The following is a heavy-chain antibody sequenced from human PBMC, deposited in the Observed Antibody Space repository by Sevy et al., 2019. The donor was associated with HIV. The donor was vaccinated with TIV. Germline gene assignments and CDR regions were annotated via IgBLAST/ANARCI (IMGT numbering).Heavy chain of an antibody. D-gene: IGHD3-3*01. Sequence: ASVKVSCKASGYTFSSYYMHWVRQAPGQGLEWMGIINPSGGSTSYAQKFQDRVTMTRDTSTSTVYMELSSLRSEDTAIYYCARDLTIFGVIPDYWGQGTLVTVSS. CDR3: ARDLTIFGVIPDY. CDR1: GYTFSSYY. CDR2: INPSGGST. V-gene: IGHV1-46*01. J-gene: IGHJ4*02.